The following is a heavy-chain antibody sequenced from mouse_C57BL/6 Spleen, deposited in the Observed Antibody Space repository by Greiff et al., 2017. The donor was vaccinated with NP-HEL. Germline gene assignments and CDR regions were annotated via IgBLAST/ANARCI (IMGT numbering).Heavy chain of an antibody. J-gene: IGHJ2*01. CDR2: IWSGGST. CDR3: ARNTGSNCYFDY. Sequence: QVQLKESGPGLVQPSQSLSITCTVSGFSLTSYGVHWVRQSPGKGLEWLGVIWSGGSTDYNAAFISRLSISKDNSKSQVFFKMNSLQADDTAIYYCARNTGSNCYFDYWGQGTTLTVSS. D-gene: IGHD2-5*01. V-gene: IGHV2-2*01. CDR1: GFSLTSYG.